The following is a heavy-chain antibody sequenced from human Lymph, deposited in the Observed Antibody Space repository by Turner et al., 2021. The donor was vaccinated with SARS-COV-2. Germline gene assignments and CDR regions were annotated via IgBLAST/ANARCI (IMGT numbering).Heavy chain of an antibody. D-gene: IGHD6-6*01. CDR2: ISYDGLNK. J-gene: IGHJ6*02. CDR3: ARDFEQLVQFDYYGMDV. CDR1: GFTFSSYA. Sequence: QVQLVESGGGVVQPGRSLRLYCAASGFTFSSYAMYWVRQAPGKGLEWVAVISYDGLNKYYADSVKGRLTISRDNSKNTLYLQMNSLRAEDTAVYYCARDFEQLVQFDYYGMDVWGQGTTVTVSS. V-gene: IGHV3-30-3*01.